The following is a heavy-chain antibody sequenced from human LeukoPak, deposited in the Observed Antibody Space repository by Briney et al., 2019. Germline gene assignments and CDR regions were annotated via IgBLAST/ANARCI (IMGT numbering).Heavy chain of an antibody. CDR3: ARHRTYYDFWSGYYLDY. CDR1: GGSISSSSYY. J-gene: IGHJ4*02. Sequence: SETLSLTCTVSGGSISSSSYYWGWIRQPPGKGLEWIGSIYYGGSTYYNPSLKSRVTISVDTSKNQFSLKLSSVTAADTAVYYCARHRTYYDFWSGYYLDYWGQGTLVTVSS. D-gene: IGHD3-3*01. CDR2: IYYGGST. V-gene: IGHV4-39*01.